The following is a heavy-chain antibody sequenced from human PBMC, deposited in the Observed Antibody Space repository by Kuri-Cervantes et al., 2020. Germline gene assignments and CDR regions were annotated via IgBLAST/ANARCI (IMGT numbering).Heavy chain of an antibody. CDR3: AKWLAHSFDSSGFYSD. CDR2: INNSGDVT. J-gene: IGHJ1*01. CDR1: GFTFNSYA. D-gene: IGHD3-22*01. V-gene: IGHV3-23*01. Sequence: GESLKISCAASGFTFNSYAMTWVRQAPGKGLEWVSGINNSGDVTHYADSVKGRFTVSRDNSKNTLYLQMNSLRVGDTAVYFCAKWLAHSFDSSGFYSDWGQGTLVTVSS.